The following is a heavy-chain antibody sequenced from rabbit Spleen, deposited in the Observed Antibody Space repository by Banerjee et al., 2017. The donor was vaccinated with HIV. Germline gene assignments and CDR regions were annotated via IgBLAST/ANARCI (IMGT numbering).Heavy chain of an antibody. CDR1: GFSLSSNYD. CDR3: ARDLPDIIGWNFGF. V-gene: IGHV1S40*01. J-gene: IGHJ3*01. CDR2: IDPGSSGST. Sequence: QSLEESGGDLVKPGASLTLTCTASGFSLSSNYDMCWVRQAPGKGPEWIGCIDPGSSGSTYYASWAKGRFIMSRTSSTKVTLQMTSLTAADTATYFCARDLPDIIGWNFGFWGQGTLVTVS. D-gene: IGHD1-1*01.